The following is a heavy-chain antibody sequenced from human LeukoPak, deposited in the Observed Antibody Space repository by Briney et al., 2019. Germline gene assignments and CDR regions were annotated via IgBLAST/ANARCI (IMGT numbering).Heavy chain of an antibody. V-gene: IGHV3-23*01. D-gene: IGHD4-17*01. J-gene: IGHJ6*02. CDR2: ISGSGGST. Sequence: GGSLRLSCAASGFTSSSYAMSWVRQAPGKGLEWVSVISGSGGSTYYADSVKGRFTISRDNSKNTLYLQMNSLRAEDTVVYYCAKWESATVTPKTIYYYYGMDVWGQGTTVTVSS. CDR3: AKWESATVTPKTIYYYYGMDV. CDR1: GFTSSSYA.